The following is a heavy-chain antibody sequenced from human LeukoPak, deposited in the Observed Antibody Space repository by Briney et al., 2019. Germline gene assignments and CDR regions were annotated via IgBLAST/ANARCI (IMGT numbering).Heavy chain of an antibody. D-gene: IGHD5-18*01. CDR2: IYTSGST. CDR1: AGSISSSSYY. CDR3: ARDPTGYSYGIDY. V-gene: IGHV4-61*02. Sequence: SETLSLTCTVSAGSISSSSYYWSWIRQPAGKGLEWIGRIYTSGSTNYNPSLKSRVTISVDTSKNQFSLKLSSVTAADTAVYYCARDPTGYSYGIDYWGQGTLVTVSS. J-gene: IGHJ4*02.